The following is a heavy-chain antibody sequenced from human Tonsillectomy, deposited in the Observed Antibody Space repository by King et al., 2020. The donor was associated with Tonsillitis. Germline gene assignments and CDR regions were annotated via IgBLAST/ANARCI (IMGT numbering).Heavy chain of an antibody. CDR1: GGSIMSSY. V-gene: IGHV4-59*08. CDR2: SYYTGNT. J-gene: IGHJ4*02. Sequence: LQLQESGPGLVKPSETLSLTCTVSGGSIMSSYWSWIRQPPGKRLEWIGYSYYTGNTNSNPSLTSRVTVSLDTSRNQFSLKLSSVTAAATAVYYCARHVLTTGSTDYFDYWGQATLVTVSS. CDR3: ARHVLTTGSTDYFDY. D-gene: IGHD1-14*01.